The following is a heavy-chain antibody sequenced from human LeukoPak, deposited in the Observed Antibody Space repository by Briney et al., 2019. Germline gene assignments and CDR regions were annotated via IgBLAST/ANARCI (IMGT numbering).Heavy chain of an antibody. CDR1: GLAVSSSY. CDR2: IYSGDTT. CDR3: ARDPGGAKFDY. D-gene: IGHD4/OR15-4a*01. V-gene: IGHV3-53*01. J-gene: IGHJ4*02. Sequence: GGSLRLSCAVSGLAVSSSYMSWVRQAPGKGLEWASVIYSGDTTAYADSVKGRFTISRDNSKNTLYLQLNSLRVEDMAVFYCARDPGGAKFDYWGQGALVTVSS.